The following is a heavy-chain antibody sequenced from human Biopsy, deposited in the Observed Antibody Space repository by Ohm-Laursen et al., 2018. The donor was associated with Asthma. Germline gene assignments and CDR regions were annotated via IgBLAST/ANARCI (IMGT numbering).Heavy chain of an antibody. CDR2: TRNKANSYTT. V-gene: IGHV3-72*01. D-gene: IGHD3-22*01. CDR3: ASDLGGYYYDSSGYSSDY. Sequence: SLRLSCSASGFTFSESWMTWVRQAPGKGLEWVGRTRNKANSYTTEYAASVKGRFTISRDDSKNSLYLQMNSLKTEDTAVYYCASDLGGYYYDSSGYSSDYWGQGTLVTVSS. CDR1: GFTFSESW. J-gene: IGHJ4*02.